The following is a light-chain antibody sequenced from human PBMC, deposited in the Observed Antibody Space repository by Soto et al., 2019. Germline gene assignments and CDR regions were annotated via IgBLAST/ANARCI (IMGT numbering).Light chain of an antibody. Sequence: QSVLTQPASLSGSPGQSITISCTGTTDDIGLYSFVSWYEQHPGKAPKLIIYQASHRPSGVSDRFSGSKSGTTASLTISGLQPEDEADYYCSSFTADTPVVFGGGTKLTVL. CDR1: TDDIGLYSF. CDR3: SSFTADTPVV. CDR2: QAS. V-gene: IGLV2-14*01. J-gene: IGLJ2*01.